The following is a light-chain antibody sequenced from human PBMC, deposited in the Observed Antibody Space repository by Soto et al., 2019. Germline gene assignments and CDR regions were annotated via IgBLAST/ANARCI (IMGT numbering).Light chain of an antibody. CDR2: TNN. V-gene: IGLV1-44*01. J-gene: IGLJ2*01. CDR3: AAWDDSLNTPV. Sequence: QSVLTQPPSASGTPGQRVIISCSGSSFNIGRHPVNWYQHLPGAAPKLLIYTNNQRPSGVPDRFSGSKSGTSASLAISGLQSEDEADYYCAAWDDSLNTPVFGGGTKLTVL. CDR1: SFNIGRHP.